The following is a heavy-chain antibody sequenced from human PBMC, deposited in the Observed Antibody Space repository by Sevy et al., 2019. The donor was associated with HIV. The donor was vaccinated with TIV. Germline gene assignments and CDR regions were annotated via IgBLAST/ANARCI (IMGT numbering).Heavy chain of an antibody. J-gene: IGHJ4*02. V-gene: IGHV3-11*01. CDR1: GFTFSDYY. D-gene: IGHD3-10*01. CDR3: ARDLNKVRSLFEPKAGVRARALDY. Sequence: GGSLRLSCAASGFTFSDYYMSWIRQAPGKGVEWVSYISSSGSTIYYADSVKGRFTISRDNAKNSLYLQMNSLRAEDTAVYYWARDLNKVRSLFEPKAGVRARALDYWGQGTLVTVSS. CDR2: ISSSGSTI.